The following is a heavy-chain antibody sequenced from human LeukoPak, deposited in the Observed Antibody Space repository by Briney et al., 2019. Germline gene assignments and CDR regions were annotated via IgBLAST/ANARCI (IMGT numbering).Heavy chain of an antibody. D-gene: IGHD3-22*01. J-gene: IGHJ4*02. CDR3: ARRRYDASGYYPSRGRYFDY. V-gene: IGHV4-4*02. CDR2: IYHSGTT. Sequence: NPSETLSLTCAVSGDSISSKWWSWVRQSPGKGLEWIGEIYHSGTTNYNPSLKSRVTISVDTSKNQFSLKLSSVTAADTAVYYCARRRYDASGYYPSRGRYFDYWGQGTLATVSS. CDR1: GDSISSKW.